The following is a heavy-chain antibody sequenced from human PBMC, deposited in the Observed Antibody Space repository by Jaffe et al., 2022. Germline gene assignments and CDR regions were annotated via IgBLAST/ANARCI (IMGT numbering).Heavy chain of an antibody. CDR1: GGSFRNYY. Sequence: QVQLQQWGAGLLKPSETLSLTCAVYGGSFRNYYWNWIRQPPGKGLEWLGDINHRGGTNYNSSLKSRVTISLDTSKNQFSLRLASVTAADTALYFCARYAPRRKQGAGTYLYAYEIWGQGTMVTVSS. V-gene: IGHV4-34*01. CDR3: ARYAPRRKQGAGTYLYAYEI. CDR2: INHRGGT. J-gene: IGHJ3*02. D-gene: IGHD3-10*01.